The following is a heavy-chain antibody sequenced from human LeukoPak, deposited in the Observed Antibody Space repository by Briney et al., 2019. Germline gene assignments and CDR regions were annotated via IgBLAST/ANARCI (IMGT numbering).Heavy chain of an antibody. D-gene: IGHD3-10*01. Sequence: GGSLRLSCAASGFTFDDYGMSWVRQAPGKGLEWVSAISGSGGSTYYADSVKGRFTISRDNSKNTLYLQMNSLRAEDTAVYYCAKDHQLVRGVIMSYWGQGTLVTVSS. CDR3: AKDHQLVRGVIMSY. J-gene: IGHJ4*02. CDR2: ISGSGGST. V-gene: IGHV3-23*01. CDR1: GFTFDDYG.